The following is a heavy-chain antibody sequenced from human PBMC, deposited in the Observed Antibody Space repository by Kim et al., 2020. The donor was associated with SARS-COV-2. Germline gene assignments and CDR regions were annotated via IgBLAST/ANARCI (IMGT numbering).Heavy chain of an antibody. CDR1: GFTFSSYE. CDR2: ISSSGSTI. CDR3: ASRDGYKDY. J-gene: IGHJ4*02. V-gene: IGHV3-48*03. D-gene: IGHD5-12*01. Sequence: GGSLRLSCAASGFTFSSYEMNWVRQAPGKGLEWVSYISSSGSTIYYADSVKGRFTISRDNAKNSLYLQMNSLRAEDTAVYYCASRDGYKDYWGQGTLVTVSS.